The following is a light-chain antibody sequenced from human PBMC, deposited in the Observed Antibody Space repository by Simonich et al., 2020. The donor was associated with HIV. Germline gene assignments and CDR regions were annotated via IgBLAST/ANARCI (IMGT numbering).Light chain of an antibody. V-gene: IGKV1-9*01. CDR1: QGISSY. CDR2: AAS. CDR3: QQSYSIPYT. J-gene: IGKJ2*01. Sequence: IQLTQSPSFLSASVGDRVTITCRASQGISSYLAWYQQKPGKAPKLLIYAASTLQSGVPSRFSGSGSGTEFTLTISSLQPEDFATYYCQQSYSIPYTFGQGTKLEIK.